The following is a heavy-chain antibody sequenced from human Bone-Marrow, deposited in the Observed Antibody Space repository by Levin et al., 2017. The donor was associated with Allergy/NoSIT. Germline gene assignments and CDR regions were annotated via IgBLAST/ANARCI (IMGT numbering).Heavy chain of an antibody. V-gene: IGHV3-23*01. Sequence: SGGSLRLSCAASGFTFSSYAMSWVRQAPGKGLEWVSAISGSGGSTYYADSVKGRFTISRDNSKNTLYLQMNSLRAEDTAVYYCAKSTRVVPAAMLDYWGQGTLVTVSS. CDR2: ISGSGGST. D-gene: IGHD2-2*01. J-gene: IGHJ4*02. CDR1: GFTFSSYA. CDR3: AKSTRVVPAAMLDY.